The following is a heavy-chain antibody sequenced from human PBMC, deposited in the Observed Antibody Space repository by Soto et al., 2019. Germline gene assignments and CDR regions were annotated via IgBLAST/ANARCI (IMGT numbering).Heavy chain of an antibody. CDR1: GFTFRSFG. V-gene: IGHV3-23*01. CDR2: ISGSGGST. J-gene: IGHJ4*02. CDR3: AKDGYGYYFDY. Sequence: PGGSLRLSCEASGFTFRSFGMHWVRQTPDKGLEWVSAISGSGGSTYYADSVKGRFTISRDNSKNTLYLQMNSLRAEDTAVYYCAKDGYGYYFDYWGQGTLVTVSS. D-gene: IGHD5-12*01.